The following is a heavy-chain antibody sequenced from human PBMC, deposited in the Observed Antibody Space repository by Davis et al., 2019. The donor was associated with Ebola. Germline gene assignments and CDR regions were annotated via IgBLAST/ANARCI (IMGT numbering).Heavy chain of an antibody. Sequence: SETLSLTCTVSGGSISSYYWSWIRQPPGKGLEWIGYIYYSGSTKYNPSLKSRVTISVDTSKKQFSLKLSSVTAADTAVYYCARAGPAWYFDLWGRGTLVTVSS. CDR1: GGSISSYY. J-gene: IGHJ2*01. CDR3: ARAGPAWYFDL. V-gene: IGHV4-59*01. CDR2: IYYSGST.